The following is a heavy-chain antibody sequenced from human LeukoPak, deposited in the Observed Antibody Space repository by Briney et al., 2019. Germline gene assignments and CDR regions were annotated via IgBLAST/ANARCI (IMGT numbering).Heavy chain of an antibody. CDR3: AREGGPLGLRLGEFYY. J-gene: IGHJ4*02. Sequence: GASVKVSCKASVGTFSSYAISRVRQAPGQGLEWMGGIIPIFGTANSAQKFQGRVTITADESTSTAYMELSSLRSEDTAVYYCAREGGPLGLRLGEFYYWGQGTLVTVSS. V-gene: IGHV1-69*13. CDR2: IIPIFGTA. D-gene: IGHD3-16*01. CDR1: VGTFSSYA.